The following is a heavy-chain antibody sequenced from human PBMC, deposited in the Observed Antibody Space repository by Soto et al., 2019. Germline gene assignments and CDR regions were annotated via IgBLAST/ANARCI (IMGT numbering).Heavy chain of an antibody. CDR1: GCTFSSYA. CDR3: ARGFDSSSWPRIPPKFDY. CDR2: IIPIFGTA. V-gene: IGHV1-69*01. D-gene: IGHD6-13*01. Sequence: QVQLVQSGAEVKNPGSSVKVSCKASGCTFSSYAISWVRQAPGQGRDWMGAIIPIFGTANYAQKFEGRVKITADESTSTAYMELSSLRSEHTAVYYCARGFDSSSWPRIPPKFDYWGQGTLVTVSS. J-gene: IGHJ4*02.